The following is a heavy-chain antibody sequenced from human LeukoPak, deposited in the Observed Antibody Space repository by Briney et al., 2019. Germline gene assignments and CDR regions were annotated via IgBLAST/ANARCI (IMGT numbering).Heavy chain of an antibody. CDR2: INHSGST. D-gene: IGHD6-19*01. Sequence: SETLSLTCAVYGGSFSGYYWSWIRQPPGKGLEWIGEINHSGSTNYNPSLKSRVTISVGTSKNQFSLKLSSVTAADTAVYYCARSDSSGWLVDYWGQGTLVTVSS. J-gene: IGHJ4*02. V-gene: IGHV4-34*01. CDR3: ARSDSSGWLVDY. CDR1: GGSFSGYY.